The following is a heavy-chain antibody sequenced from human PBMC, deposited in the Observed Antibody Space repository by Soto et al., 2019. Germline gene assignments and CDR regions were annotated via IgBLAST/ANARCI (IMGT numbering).Heavy chain of an antibody. CDR3: SYSGYDFYYFDY. Sequence: QVQLQESGPGLVKPSETLSLTCTVSGGSISNYYWSWIRQPPGKGLEWIGYIYYSGSTNYNPPLKSRVTISVDTSKNQFSLKLSSVTAADTAVYYCSYSGYDFYYFDYWGQGTLVTVSS. CDR2: IYYSGST. D-gene: IGHD5-12*01. J-gene: IGHJ4*02. V-gene: IGHV4-59*08. CDR1: GGSISNYY.